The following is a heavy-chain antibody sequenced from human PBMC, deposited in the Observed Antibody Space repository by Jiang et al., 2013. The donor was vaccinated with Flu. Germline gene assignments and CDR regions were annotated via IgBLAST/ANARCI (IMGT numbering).Heavy chain of an antibody. Sequence: SLTCTVPGDSISRRTYYWGWIRQPPGKGLEWIGSIDYNGNTYYNPSLESRVAISVDTSKNQFSLKLSSVTAADTAVYYCARVVCSSTSCSVYYYYGMDVWGQGTTVTVSS. D-gene: IGHD2-2*01. V-gene: IGHV4-39*07. CDR2: IDYNGNT. J-gene: IGHJ6*02. CDR3: ARVVCSSTSCSVYYYYGMDV. CDR1: GDSISRRTYY.